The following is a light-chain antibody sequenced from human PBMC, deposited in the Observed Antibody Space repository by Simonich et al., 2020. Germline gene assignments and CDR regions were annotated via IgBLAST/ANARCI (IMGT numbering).Light chain of an antibody. Sequence: QSALTQPASVSGSPGQSITISCTATSSNVGGYNYVAWYQQPPGIAPKLLVYDVSKRPSGGSSRFSGSKSGNTASLTISGLQAEDEADYYCCSYAGSSTWVFGGGSKLTVL. CDR3: CSYAGSSTWV. CDR2: DVS. V-gene: IGLV2-23*02. J-gene: IGLJ3*02. CDR1: SSNVGGYNY.